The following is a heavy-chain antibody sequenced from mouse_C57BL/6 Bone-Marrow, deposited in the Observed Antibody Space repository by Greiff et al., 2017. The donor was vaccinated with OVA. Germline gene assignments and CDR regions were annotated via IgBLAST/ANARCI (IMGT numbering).Heavy chain of an antibody. J-gene: IGHJ3*01. CDR1: GFTFSSYA. CDR3: AREGDGYYGGFAY. CDR2: ISDGGSYT. V-gene: IGHV5-4*01. D-gene: IGHD2-3*01. Sequence: EVMLVESGGGLVKPGGSLKLSCAASGFTFSSYALSWVRQTPEKRLEWVATISDGGSYTYYPDNVKGRFTISRDNAKNNLYLQMSHLKSEDTAMYYCAREGDGYYGGFAYWGQGTLVTVSA.